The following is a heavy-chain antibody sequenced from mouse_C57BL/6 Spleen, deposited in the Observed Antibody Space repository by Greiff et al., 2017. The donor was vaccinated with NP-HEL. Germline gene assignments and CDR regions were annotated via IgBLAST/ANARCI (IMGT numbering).Heavy chain of an antibody. Sequence: VKLMESGAELVRPGASVTLSCKASGYTFTDYEMHWVKQTPVHGLEWIGAIDPETGGTAYNQKFKGKAILTADKSSSTAYMELRSLTSEDSAVYYCTRLTSAMDYWGQGTSVTVSS. V-gene: IGHV1-15*01. J-gene: IGHJ4*01. CDR2: IDPETGGT. CDR1: GYTFTDYE. D-gene: IGHD1-1*01. CDR3: TRLTSAMDY.